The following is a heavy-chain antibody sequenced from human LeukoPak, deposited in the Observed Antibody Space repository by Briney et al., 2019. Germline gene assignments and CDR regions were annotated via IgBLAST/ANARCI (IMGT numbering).Heavy chain of an antibody. D-gene: IGHD5-18*01. J-gene: IGHJ4*02. CDR3: ARDSGARGYSYGAY. CDR1: GFTFSSYW. Sequence: GGSLRLSCAASGFTFSSYWMSWVRQAPGKGLEWVANIKQDGSEKYYVDSVKGRFTISRDNAKNSLYLQMNRLRAEDTAVYYCARDSGARGYSYGAYWGQGTLVTVSS. V-gene: IGHV3-7*01. CDR2: IKQDGSEK.